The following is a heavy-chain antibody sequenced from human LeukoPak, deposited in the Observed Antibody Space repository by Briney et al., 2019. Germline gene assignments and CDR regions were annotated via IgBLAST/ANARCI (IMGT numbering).Heavy chain of an antibody. Sequence: GGSLRLSCAASGFTVGSNYMSWVRQAPGKGLEWVSVIYSGGSTYYADSVKGRFTISRDNSKNTLYLQMNSLRAEDTAVYYCARDVRGDYYFDYWGQGTLVTVSS. CDR1: GFTVGSNY. V-gene: IGHV3-53*01. D-gene: IGHD3-16*01. J-gene: IGHJ4*02. CDR2: IYSGGST. CDR3: ARDVRGDYYFDY.